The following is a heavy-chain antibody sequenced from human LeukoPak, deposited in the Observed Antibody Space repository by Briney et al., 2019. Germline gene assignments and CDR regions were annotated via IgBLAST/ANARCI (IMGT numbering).Heavy chain of an antibody. CDR2: IYHTGST. CDR3: ARDRWLDC. Sequence: PSETLSLTCTVSGGSISSYYWSWIRQPPGKGLEWIGYIYHTGSTNYNPSLKGRVTMSVDTSKNQFSLRLTSVTAADTAVYYCARDRWLDCWGQGTLVTVSS. V-gene: IGHV4-59*01. CDR1: GGSISSYY. J-gene: IGHJ5*01.